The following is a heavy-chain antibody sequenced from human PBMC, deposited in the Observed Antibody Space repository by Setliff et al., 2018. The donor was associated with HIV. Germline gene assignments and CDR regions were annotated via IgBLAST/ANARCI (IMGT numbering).Heavy chain of an antibody. CDR1: GGSMSTYY. Sequence: PSETLSLTCTVSGGSMSTYYWSWIRQPPGKGLECIGYIYTSGSTNYNPSLRSRVTISVDTSKNHVSLRLSSETAADTDVYYCARGEFYCGTDCYWSSFDYWGQGILVTVSS. CDR3: ARGEFYCGTDCYWSSFDY. J-gene: IGHJ4*02. V-gene: IGHV4-4*08. D-gene: IGHD2-21*02. CDR2: IYTSGST.